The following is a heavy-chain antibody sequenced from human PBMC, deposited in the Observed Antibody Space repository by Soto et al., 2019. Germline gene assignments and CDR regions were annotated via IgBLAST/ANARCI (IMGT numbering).Heavy chain of an antibody. V-gene: IGHV3-33*01. CDR3: AAATTWNFHFPY. Sequence: QVQLVESGGGVVQPGTSLRLSCAASGFTISTHGMHWVRQAPGKGLEWVANIWYDGSNKFYADSVKGRFTISKDNSKNTLYVEMNSLRAEDTAVYYCAAATTWNFHFPYWGQGTQVTASS. D-gene: IGHD1-7*01. J-gene: IGHJ4*02. CDR2: IWYDGSNK. CDR1: GFTISTHG.